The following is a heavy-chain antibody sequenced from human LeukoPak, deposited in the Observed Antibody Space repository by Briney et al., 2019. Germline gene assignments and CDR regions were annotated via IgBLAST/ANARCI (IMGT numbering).Heavy chain of an antibody. D-gene: IGHD6-13*01. J-gene: IGHJ4*02. CDR1: GFTFSSYA. Sequence: PGGSLRLSCAASGFTFSSYAMHWVRQAPGKGLEWVAVISYDGSNKYYADSVKGRFTISRDNSKNTLYLQMNSLRAEDTAVYYCARNPRKIAAAGCFDYWGQGTLVTVSS. CDR2: ISYDGSNK. V-gene: IGHV3-30*04. CDR3: ARNPRKIAAAGCFDY.